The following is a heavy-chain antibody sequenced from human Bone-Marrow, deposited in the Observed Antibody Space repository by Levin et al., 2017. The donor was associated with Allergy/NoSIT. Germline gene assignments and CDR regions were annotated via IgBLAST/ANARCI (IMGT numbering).Heavy chain of an antibody. CDR1: GFSINTKY. CDR3: ARGTVEATCPHN. CDR2: IYTGGNT. D-gene: IGHD1-26*01. Sequence: GGSLRLSCAVSGFSINTKYMSWVRQAPGKGLEWVSVIYTGGNTYYADSVQGRFTISRDNSKNMLYLQMNNLRAEDTAVYYCARGTVEATCPHNWGQGTLVTVSS. J-gene: IGHJ4*02. V-gene: IGHV3-53*01.